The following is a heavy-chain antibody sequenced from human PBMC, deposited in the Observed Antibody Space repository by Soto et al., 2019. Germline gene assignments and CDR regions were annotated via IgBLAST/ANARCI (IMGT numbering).Heavy chain of an antibody. V-gene: IGHV5-51*01. Sequence: GESLKISCKGSGYSFTSYWIGWVRQMPGKGLEWMGIIYPGDSDTRYSPSFQGQVTISADKSISTAYLQWSSLKASDTATYYCARLIAAAGTYYGMDVWGQGTTVTVSS. CDR3: ARLIAAAGTYYGMDV. J-gene: IGHJ6*02. D-gene: IGHD6-13*01. CDR2: IYPGDSDT. CDR1: GYSFTSYW.